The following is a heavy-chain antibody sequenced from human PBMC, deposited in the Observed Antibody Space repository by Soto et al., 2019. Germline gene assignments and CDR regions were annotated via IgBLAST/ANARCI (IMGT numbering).Heavy chain of an antibody. J-gene: IGHJ1*01. D-gene: IGHD3-22*01. V-gene: IGHV1-24*01. CDR1: GYTLTELS. Sequence: ASVKVSCKVSGYTLTELSMHWVRQAPGKGLEWMGGFDPEDGETIYAQKFQGRVTMTEDTSTDTAYMELSSLRSEDTAVYYCATPKPRVKTTYYYDSSGPRYFQHWGQGTLVTVSS. CDR3: ATPKPRVKTTYYYDSSGPRYFQH. CDR2: FDPEDGET.